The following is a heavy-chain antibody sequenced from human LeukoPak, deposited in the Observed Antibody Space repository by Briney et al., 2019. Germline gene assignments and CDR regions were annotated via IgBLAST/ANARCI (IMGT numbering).Heavy chain of an antibody. V-gene: IGHV1-8*03. D-gene: IGHD2-2*01. CDR1: GYTFTSYD. CDR3: ARALRGLGGSGCSSTSCSSYYYYMDV. Sequence: ASVKVSCKASGYTFTSYDINWVRQATGQGLEWMGWMNPNSGNTGYAQKVQGRVTITRNTSISTAYMELSRLRSEDTAEYYCARALRGLGGSGCSSTSCSSYYYYMDVWGKGTTVTVSS. CDR2: MNPNSGNT. J-gene: IGHJ6*03.